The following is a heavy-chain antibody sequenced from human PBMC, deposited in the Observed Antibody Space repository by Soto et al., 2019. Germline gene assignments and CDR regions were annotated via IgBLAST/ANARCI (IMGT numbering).Heavy chain of an antibody. J-gene: IGHJ6*02. V-gene: IGHV4-39*01. CDR3: ARPYPGTTYGMDV. D-gene: IGHD4-17*01. CDR1: GGSISSSSYY. CDR2: IYYSGST. Sequence: QLQLQESGPGLVKPSETLSLTCTVSGGSISSSSYYWGWIRQPPGKGLEWIGSIYYSGSTYYNPSLKSRATISVDTSKNQFSLKLSSVTAADTAVYYCARPYPGTTYGMDVWGQGTTVTVSS.